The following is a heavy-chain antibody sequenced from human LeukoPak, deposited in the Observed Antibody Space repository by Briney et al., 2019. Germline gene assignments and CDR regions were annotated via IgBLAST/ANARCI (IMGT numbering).Heavy chain of an antibody. D-gene: IGHD5-24*01. V-gene: IGHV1-2*02. CDR2: INPNTGGT. CDR1: GYTFTGSY. Sequence: ASVKVSCKASGYTFTGSYMHWVRQAPGQALEWMGWINPNTGGTNYAQKFQGRVTMTWDTSISTAYMELNSLRSDDTAVYYCASSVGYNKAGYYYYMDFWGKGTTVTVSS. J-gene: IGHJ6*03. CDR3: ASSVGYNKAGYYYYMDF.